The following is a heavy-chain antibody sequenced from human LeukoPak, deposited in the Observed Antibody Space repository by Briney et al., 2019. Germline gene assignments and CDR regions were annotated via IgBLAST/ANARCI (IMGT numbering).Heavy chain of an antibody. CDR2: ISGSGGST. V-gene: IGHV3-23*01. J-gene: IGHJ6*02. D-gene: IGHD2-2*01. CDR1: GFTFSSYA. Sequence: GSLRLSCAASGFTFSSYAMSWVRQAPGKGLEWVSAISGSGGSTYYADSVKGRFTISGDNSKNPLYLQMNSLRAEDTAVYYCATPYQLGPYYYYGMDVWGQGTTVTVSS. CDR3: ATPYQLGPYYYYGMDV.